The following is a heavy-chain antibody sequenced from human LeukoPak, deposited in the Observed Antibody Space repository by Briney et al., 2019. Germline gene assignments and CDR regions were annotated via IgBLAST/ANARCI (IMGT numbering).Heavy chain of an antibody. CDR2: ISSSSSYI. D-gene: IGHD1-26*01. V-gene: IGHV3-21*01. J-gene: IGHJ4*02. CDR1: GFTFSSYS. CDR3: ARGGGSYHFDY. Sequence: GGSLRLSCAASGFTFSSYSMNWVRQAPGKGLEWVSSISSSSSYIYYADSVKGRFTISRDNAKNTLYLQMNSLRAEDTAVYYCARGGGSYHFDYWGQGTLVTVSS.